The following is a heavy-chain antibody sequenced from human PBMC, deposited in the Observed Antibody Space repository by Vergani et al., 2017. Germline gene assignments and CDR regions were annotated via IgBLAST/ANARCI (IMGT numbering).Heavy chain of an antibody. CDR1: GFTVSSNY. Sequence: EVQLVESGGGLVQPGGSLRLSCAASGFTVSSNYMSWVRQAPGKGLEWVSVIYSGGSTYYADSVKGRFTISRDNSKNKLYLQMNSLRAEDTAVYYCARDPRIHGMDVWGQGTTVTVSS. CDR2: IYSGGST. J-gene: IGHJ6*02. V-gene: IGHV3-66*02. CDR3: ARDPRIHGMDV.